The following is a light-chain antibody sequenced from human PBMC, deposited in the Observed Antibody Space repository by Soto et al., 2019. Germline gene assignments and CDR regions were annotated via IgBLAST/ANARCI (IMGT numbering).Light chain of an antibody. CDR3: TSYTSSSTRYVV. CDR2: EVN. CDR1: SRDIGTYDY. Sequence: QSALTQPASVSGSPGQSITISCTGTSRDIGTYDYVSWYQHLPGKAPKLIIYEVNNRPSGVSDRFSGSKSGNTASLTISGLQTDDEADYYCTSYTSSSTRYVVFGGGTQLTVL. V-gene: IGLV2-14*01. J-gene: IGLJ2*01.